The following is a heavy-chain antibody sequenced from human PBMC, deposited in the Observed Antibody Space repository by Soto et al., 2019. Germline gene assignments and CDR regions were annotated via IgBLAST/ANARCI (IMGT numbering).Heavy chain of an antibody. Sequence: SETLSLTCAVYCGSFSGYYWTWIRQPPGTGLEWIGEINHSGSTNYNPSLKSRVTISVDTSKNQFSLKLTSVTAADTAVYYCARHTPAISISDHWGQGTLVTVSS. V-gene: IGHV4-34*01. CDR1: CGSFSGYY. CDR3: ARHTPAISISDH. D-gene: IGHD2-15*01. CDR2: INHSGST. J-gene: IGHJ4*02.